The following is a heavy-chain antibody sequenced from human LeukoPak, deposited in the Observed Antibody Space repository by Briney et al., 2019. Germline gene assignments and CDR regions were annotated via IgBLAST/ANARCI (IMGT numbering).Heavy chain of an antibody. CDR3: AKTTGGYTDAFDI. V-gene: IGHV3-74*01. CDR1: GFTFSSYW. D-gene: IGHD5-18*01. J-gene: IGHJ3*02. CDR2: INSDGSST. Sequence: GGSLRLSCAASGFTFSSYWMHWVRQAPGKGLVWVSRINSDGSSTSYADSVKGRFTISRDNAKNTLYLQMNGLRAEDTAVYYCAKTTGGYTDAFDIWGQGTMVTVSS.